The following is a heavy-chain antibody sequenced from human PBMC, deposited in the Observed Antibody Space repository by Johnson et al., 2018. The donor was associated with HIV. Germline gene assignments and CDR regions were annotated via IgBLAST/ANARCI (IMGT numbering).Heavy chain of an antibody. Sequence: QVQLLESGGGLVKPGGSLRLSCAASGFTFSDYYMSWIRQAPGKGLEWVSYISSSGSIIYDADSVKGRFTISRDNSKNTVYLQMNSLRAEDTAVYYCAKDLPLVQGIIRGGGAFDIWCQGTMVTVSS. V-gene: IGHV3-11*04. CDR1: GFTFSDYY. CDR3: AKDLPLVQGIIRGGGAFDI. J-gene: IGHJ3*02. D-gene: IGHD3-10*01. CDR2: ISSSGSII.